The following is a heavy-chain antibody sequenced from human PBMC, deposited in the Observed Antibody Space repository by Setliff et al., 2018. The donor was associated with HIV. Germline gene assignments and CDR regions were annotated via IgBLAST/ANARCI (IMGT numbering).Heavy chain of an antibody. Sequence: ASVKVSCKASGYTFSTYGISWVRQAPGHGLEWMGWINTYNGNTNYAQKVKGRVTMTTDTSTSTAYLELRSLRSDDTAVYFCARNKLSEAFDVWGPGTVVTVSS. CDR3: ARNKLSEAFDV. V-gene: IGHV1-18*01. J-gene: IGHJ3*01. CDR1: GYTFSTYG. D-gene: IGHD1-1*01. CDR2: INTYNGNT.